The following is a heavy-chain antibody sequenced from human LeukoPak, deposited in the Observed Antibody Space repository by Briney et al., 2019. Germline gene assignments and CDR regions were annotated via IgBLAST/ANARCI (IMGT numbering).Heavy chain of an antibody. CDR1: GFTFSNYW. J-gene: IGHJ4*02. CDR3: TRDGSGWSNY. V-gene: IGHV3-7*01. D-gene: IGHD6-19*01. CDR2: IRQDGGEK. Sequence: GGSLRLSCAASGFTFSNYWMGWVRQAPGKGLEWVANIRQDGGEKFYVDSVKGRFTISRDNAKNALNLQMNSLRAEDTAVYYCTRDGSGWSNYRGQGTLVTVSS.